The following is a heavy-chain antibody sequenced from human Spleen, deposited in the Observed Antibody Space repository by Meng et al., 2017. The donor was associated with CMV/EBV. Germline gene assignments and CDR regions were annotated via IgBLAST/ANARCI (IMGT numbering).Heavy chain of an antibody. CDR1: SSYT. Sequence: SSYTISWVRQAPGQGLEWMGRITPVLGIANYAQKFLGRVTISADKSTATAYMEVSSLRSEDMAVYYCARHPYCSSASCYRDWYFDLWGRGTLVTVSS. V-gene: IGHV1-69*02. D-gene: IGHD2-2*02. CDR3: ARHPYCSSASCYRDWYFDL. CDR2: ITPVLGIA. J-gene: IGHJ2*01.